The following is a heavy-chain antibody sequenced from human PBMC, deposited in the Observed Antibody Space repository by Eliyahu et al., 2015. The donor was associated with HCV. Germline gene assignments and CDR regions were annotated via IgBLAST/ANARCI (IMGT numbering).Heavy chain of an antibody. CDR2: IDPTDGSA. CDR3: ARDRDYGSGGTFDY. D-gene: IGHD3-10*01. J-gene: IGHJ4*02. CDR1: GYTLSNYY. Sequence: QVQLVQSGAEVKKPGASVTVSCMAAGYTLSNYYIHWVRQAPGQGLEWMGIIDPTDGSASYAHSFQGRVTLTSDRSTSTVYMELSSPTSEDTAVYYCARDRDYGSGGTFDYWGQGTLVTVSS. V-gene: IGHV1-46*03.